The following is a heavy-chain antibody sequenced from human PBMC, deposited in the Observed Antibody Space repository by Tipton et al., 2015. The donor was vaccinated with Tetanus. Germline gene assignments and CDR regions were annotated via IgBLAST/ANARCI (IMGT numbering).Heavy chain of an antibody. CDR3: ARGASGRWLYG. D-gene: IGHD1-26*01. V-gene: IGHV4-59*01. CDR2: IYYSGST. J-gene: IGHJ4*02. Sequence: LRLSCTVSGGSISSYYWSWIRQPPGKGLEWIGYIYYSGSTNYNPSLKSRVTISVDTSKNQFSLKLSSVTAADTAVYYCARGASGRWLYGRGQGTLVTVSS. CDR1: GGSISSYY.